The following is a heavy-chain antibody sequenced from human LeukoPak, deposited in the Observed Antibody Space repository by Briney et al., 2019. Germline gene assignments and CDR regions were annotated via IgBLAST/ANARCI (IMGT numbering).Heavy chain of an antibody. D-gene: IGHD3-22*01. CDR3: ATLRGDYYDSRAYDL. V-gene: IGHV4-61*02. CDR1: GAAISSGTYY. Sequence: SETLSLTCNVSGAAISSGTYYWSLIRQPAGKGLELIGRIFTSGNTDYNPSLKSRVFISIETSKNRFSLTLNSVTAADTAVYYCATLRGDYYDSRAYDLWGQGTMVTVSS. J-gene: IGHJ3*01. CDR2: IFTSGNT.